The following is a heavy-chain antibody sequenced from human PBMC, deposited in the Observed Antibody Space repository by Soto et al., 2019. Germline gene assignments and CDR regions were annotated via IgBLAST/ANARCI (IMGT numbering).Heavy chain of an antibody. V-gene: IGHV4-39*01. Sequence: SETLSLTCTVSGGSISSSSYYWGWIRQPPGKGLEWIGSIYYSGSTYYNPFLKSRVSISVDTSKNQFSLKLSSVTAAVTAVYYCARHPLELVIWYFDLWGRGTLVTVSS. CDR1: GGSISSSSYY. CDR3: ARHPLELVIWYFDL. D-gene: IGHD2-21*01. J-gene: IGHJ2*01. CDR2: IYYSGST.